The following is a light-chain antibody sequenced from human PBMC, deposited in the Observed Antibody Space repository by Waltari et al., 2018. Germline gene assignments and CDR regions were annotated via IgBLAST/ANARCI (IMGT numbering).Light chain of an antibody. CDR3: GAWDSSRSAL. CDR2: DTD. J-gene: IGLJ2*01. V-gene: IGLV1-51*01. Sequence: QSVLTQPPSVSGDPGQRVTISCTGSGSNIGSYSVYWYQQFPGTAPKLLIYDTDKRLSGISDRFSGSKSGSSASLTITGLQPGDEADYYCGAWDSSRSALFGGGTRLTVL. CDR1: GSNIGSYS.